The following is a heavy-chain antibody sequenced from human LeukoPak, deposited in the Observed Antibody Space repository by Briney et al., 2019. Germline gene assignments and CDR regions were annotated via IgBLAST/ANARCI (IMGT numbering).Heavy chain of an antibody. Sequence: YPSETLSLTCTVSGGSISSSSYYWGWIRQPPGKGLEWIGSIYYRGSTYYNPSLKSRVTISVDTSKNQFSLKLSSVTAADTAVYYCARDKYYYDSSGSIRFDYWGQGTLVTVSS. V-gene: IGHV4-39*07. CDR1: GGSISSSSYY. CDR2: IYYRGST. D-gene: IGHD3-22*01. CDR3: ARDKYYYDSSGSIRFDY. J-gene: IGHJ4*02.